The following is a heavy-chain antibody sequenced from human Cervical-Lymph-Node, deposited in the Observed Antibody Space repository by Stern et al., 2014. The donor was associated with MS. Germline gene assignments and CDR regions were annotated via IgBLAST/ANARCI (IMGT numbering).Heavy chain of an antibody. J-gene: IGHJ4*02. Sequence: QVQLQESCPGLVKPAQTLSLTCTVSGGSISGDDYYWNWIRQPPRKGLEWIGYIHSRGTTYYNPSLQGRVTMSLDASKNQFSLRLTSVTAADTAMYFCVKSWESGGYPFDSWGQGTLVTVSS. CDR1: GGSISGDDYY. D-gene: IGHD2-15*01. CDR3: VKSWESGGYPFDS. V-gene: IGHV4-30-4*01. CDR2: IHSRGTT.